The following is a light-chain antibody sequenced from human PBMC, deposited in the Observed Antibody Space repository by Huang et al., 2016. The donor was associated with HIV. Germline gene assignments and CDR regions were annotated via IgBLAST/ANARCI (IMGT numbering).Light chain of an antibody. J-gene: IGKJ4*01. CDR3: QHFDNLALT. V-gene: IGKV1-33*01. Sequence: DIQMTQSPSSLSASVGERVNITCQASQDISNYLNWYQQKPGKAPKLLIYDAANLETGVPSRFSGSGSGTDFTFTISSLEPEDIATYYCQHFDNLALTFGGGTKVQIK. CDR1: QDISNY. CDR2: DAA.